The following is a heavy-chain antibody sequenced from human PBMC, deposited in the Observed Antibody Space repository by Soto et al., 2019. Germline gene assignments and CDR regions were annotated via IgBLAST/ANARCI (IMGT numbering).Heavy chain of an antibody. CDR2: ISGSGGST. CDR3: AKDEAAVAGPYYFDY. CDR1: GFTFSSYA. Sequence: EVQLLESGGGLVQPGGSLRLSCEASGFTFSSYAMSWVRQAPGRGREWVSAISGSGGSTYYADSVKGRFTISRDNSKNTLYLQMNSLRAEDTAVYYCAKDEAAVAGPYYFDYWGQGTLVTVSS. J-gene: IGHJ4*02. D-gene: IGHD6-19*01. V-gene: IGHV3-23*01.